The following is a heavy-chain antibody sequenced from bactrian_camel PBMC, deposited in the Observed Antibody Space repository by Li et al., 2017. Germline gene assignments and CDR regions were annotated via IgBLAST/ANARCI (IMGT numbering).Heavy chain of an antibody. CDR3: VRDESTWSFAY. D-gene: IGHD1*01. V-gene: IGHV3S53*01. J-gene: IGHJ6*01. CDR1: EYGFSSYC. CDR2: ADAGGTT. Sequence: HVQLVESGGGSVQAGGSLRLSCVVSEYGFSSYCMAWFRQAPGKEREGVAVADAGGTTKYADSVKGRFTISRDNAKNTVHLQMNSLKPEDTAVYYCVRDESTWSFAYWGQGTQVTVS.